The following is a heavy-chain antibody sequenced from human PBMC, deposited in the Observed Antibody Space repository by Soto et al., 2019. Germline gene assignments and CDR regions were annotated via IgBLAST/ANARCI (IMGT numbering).Heavy chain of an antibody. V-gene: IGHV2-5*02. CDR3: ARTSRGALWSGDYCYGMDV. Sequence: QITLKESGPPLVKPTQTLTLTCTFSGFSLSTSGVGVGWIRQPPGKALEWLALIYWDDDKRYSPSLKSRLTITKDTPKNQAVLTMTNMDPVDTATYYCARTSRGALWSGDYCYGMDVCGQGTTVTVSS. J-gene: IGHJ6*02. CDR2: IYWDDDK. CDR1: GFSLSTSGVG. D-gene: IGHD3-3*01.